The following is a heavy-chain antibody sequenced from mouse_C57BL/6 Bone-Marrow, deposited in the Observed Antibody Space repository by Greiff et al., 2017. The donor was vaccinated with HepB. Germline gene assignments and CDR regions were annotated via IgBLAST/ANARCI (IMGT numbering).Heavy chain of an antibody. CDR2: ISNGGGST. J-gene: IGHJ4*01. Sequence: DVKLVESGGGLVQPGGSLKLSCAASGFTFSDYYMYWVRQTPEKRLEWVAYISNGGGSTYYPDTVKGRFTISRDNAKNTLYLQMSRLKSEDTAMYYCARLYYYGSSLYYYAMDYWGQGTSVTVSS. CDR3: ARLYYYGSSLYYYAMDY. V-gene: IGHV5-12*01. D-gene: IGHD1-1*01. CDR1: GFTFSDYY.